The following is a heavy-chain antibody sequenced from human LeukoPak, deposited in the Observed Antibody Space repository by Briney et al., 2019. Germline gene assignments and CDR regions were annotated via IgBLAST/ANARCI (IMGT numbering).Heavy chain of an antibody. D-gene: IGHD4-11*01. V-gene: IGHV4-4*07. CDR2: IKNSGST. Sequence: PSETLSLTCTVSGDSISSYYWSWIRQPAGKGLEWIGRIKNSGSTTYNPSLKSRVTISVDTSKNQFSLKLSSVTAADTAVYYCARHNYYSNYGDWFDPWGQGTLVTVSS. J-gene: IGHJ5*02. CDR3: ARHNYYSNYGDWFDP. CDR1: GDSISSYY.